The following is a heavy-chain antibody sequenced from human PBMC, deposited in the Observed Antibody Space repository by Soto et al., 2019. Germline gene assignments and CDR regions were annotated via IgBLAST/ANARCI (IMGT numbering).Heavy chain of an antibody. Sequence: ASVKVSFKASGYTFTSYGISWVRQAPGQGLEWMGWVSAYNGDTNYAQNFQGRVTMTTDTSTSTAYMDLRSLRSDDTATYYCARDRGYCANGVCFSYDYWGQGTLVTVSS. D-gene: IGHD2-8*01. V-gene: IGHV1-18*01. CDR3: ARDRGYCANGVCFSYDY. CDR2: VSAYNGDT. J-gene: IGHJ4*02. CDR1: GYTFTSYG.